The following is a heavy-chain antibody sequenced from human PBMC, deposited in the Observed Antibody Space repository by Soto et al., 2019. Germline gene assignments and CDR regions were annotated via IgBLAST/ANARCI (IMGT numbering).Heavy chain of an antibody. D-gene: IGHD3-10*01. CDR3: ARVHSPLTMVRGVINPYYYYGMDV. J-gene: IGHJ6*02. Sequence: GGSLRLSCAASGFTFSSYAMNWVRQAPGKGLEWVSAIRYNGSSKYYADSVKGRFTISRDNSKNTLYLQMNSLRAEDTAVYYCARVHSPLTMVRGVINPYYYYGMDVWGQGTTVTVSS. V-gene: IGHV3-23*01. CDR1: GFTFSSYA. CDR2: IRYNGSSK.